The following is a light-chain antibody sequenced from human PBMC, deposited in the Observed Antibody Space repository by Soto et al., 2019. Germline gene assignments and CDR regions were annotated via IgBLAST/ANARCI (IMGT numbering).Light chain of an antibody. CDR2: GAS. CDR1: QTIGSY. Sequence: DIHVTQYPSSLSAPVGDRVPITCRASQTIGSYLNWYQQKPGKAPKLLIYGASTLQTGVPSRFSGSGSGTDFTLTISSLQPDDFAVYYCQQYNNFPAFGGGTGLEIK. CDR3: QQYNNFPA. J-gene: IGKJ5*01. V-gene: IGKV1-39*01.